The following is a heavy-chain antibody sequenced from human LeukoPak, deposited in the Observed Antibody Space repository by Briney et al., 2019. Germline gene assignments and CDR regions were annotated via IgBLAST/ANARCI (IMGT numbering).Heavy chain of an antibody. D-gene: IGHD3-22*01. CDR2: IYYSGST. V-gene: IGHV4-30-4*01. CDR1: GGSISSGDYY. J-gene: IGHJ5*02. CDR3: ARTSTMTSRWFDP. Sequence: PSETLSLTCTVSGGSISSGDYYWSWIRQPPGTGLGWIGYIYYSGSTYYNPSLKSRVTISVDTSKNQFSLKLSSVTAADTAVYYCARTSTMTSRWFDPWGQGTLVTVSS.